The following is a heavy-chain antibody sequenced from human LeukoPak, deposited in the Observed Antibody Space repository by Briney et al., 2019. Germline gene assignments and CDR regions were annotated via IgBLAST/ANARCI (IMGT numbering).Heavy chain of an antibody. D-gene: IGHD1-7*01. CDR3: ARGPKWNYVVPLDY. CDR2: INPNTGNT. Sequence: ASVKVSCKASGYTFTSYDINWVRQATGKGLEWMGWINPNTGNTGYAQKFQGRVTMTRNTSISTAYMELSSLRSEDTAVYYCARGPKWNYVVPLDYWGQGTLVTVSS. J-gene: IGHJ4*02. V-gene: IGHV1-8*01. CDR1: GYTFTSYD.